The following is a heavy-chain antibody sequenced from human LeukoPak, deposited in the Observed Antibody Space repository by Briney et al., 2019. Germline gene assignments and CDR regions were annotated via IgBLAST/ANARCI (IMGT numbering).Heavy chain of an antibody. CDR2: IYYSGST. Sequence: SETLSLTCTVSGASISSGGYYWTWIRQHPGKGLESIGYIYYSGSTYYNPSLKSRVTISVDTSKNQFSLKLSSVTAADTAVYYCARDNCSGGSCYSDYWGQGTLVTVSS. CDR1: GASISSGGYY. CDR3: ARDNCSGGSCYSDY. D-gene: IGHD2-15*01. J-gene: IGHJ4*02. V-gene: IGHV4-31*03.